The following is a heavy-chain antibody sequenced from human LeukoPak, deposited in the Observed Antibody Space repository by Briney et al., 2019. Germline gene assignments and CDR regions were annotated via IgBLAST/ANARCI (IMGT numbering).Heavy chain of an antibody. CDR2: IYYSGST. V-gene: IGHV4-59*01. Sequence: PSETLSLTCTVSGGSISSYYWSWIRQPPGKGLEWIGYIYYSGSTNYNPSLKSRVTISVDTSKNQFSLKLSSVTAADTAVYYCARAYDSSGYQYYFDYWGQGTLVTVSS. CDR1: GGSISSYY. CDR3: ARAYDSSGYQYYFDY. D-gene: IGHD3-22*01. J-gene: IGHJ4*02.